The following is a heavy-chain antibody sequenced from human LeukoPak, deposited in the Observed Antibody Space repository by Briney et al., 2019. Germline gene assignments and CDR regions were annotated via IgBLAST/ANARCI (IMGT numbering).Heavy chain of an antibody. CDR3: ARDLGSMDYGYYLDY. J-gene: IGHJ4*02. CDR2: ISAYNGNT. Sequence: ASVKVSCKASGYTFTSYGISWVRQAPGQGLAWMGWISAYNGNTNYAQKLQGRGTITTDTSTSTAYMELRSLRSDDTAVYYRARDLGSMDYGYYLDYWGQGTLVTVSS. CDR1: GYTFTSYG. V-gene: IGHV1-18*01. D-gene: IGHD3-3*01.